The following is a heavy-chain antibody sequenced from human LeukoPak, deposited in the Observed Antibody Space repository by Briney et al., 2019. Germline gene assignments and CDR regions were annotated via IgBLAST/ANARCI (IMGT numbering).Heavy chain of an antibody. CDR2: IYPGDSDT. J-gene: IGHJ4*02. Sequence: GESLKISCKGSGYSFTSYWIGWVRQLPGKGLEWMGVIYPGDSDTRYSPSFQGQVTISADKSIRTAYLQWGSLKASDTAMYYCARLTITGSGDLDYWGQGTLVTVSS. V-gene: IGHV5-51*01. CDR3: ARLTITGSGDLDY. D-gene: IGHD1-20*01. CDR1: GYSFTSYW.